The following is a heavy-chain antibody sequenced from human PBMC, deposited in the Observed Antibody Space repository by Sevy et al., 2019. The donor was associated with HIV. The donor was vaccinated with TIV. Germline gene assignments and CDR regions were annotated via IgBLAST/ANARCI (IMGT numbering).Heavy chain of an antibody. V-gene: IGHV5-51*01. J-gene: IGHJ3*02. D-gene: IGHD2-2*02. CDR1: GYSFPSFW. Sequence: GESRKISCKGSGYSFPSFWIGWVRQMPGKGLEWMGIIYPVDSDTRYSPSFQGQVTISADKSISTAYLQWSSLKASDTAMYYCARPSGPDCSSTSCYNYDAFDIWGQGTMVTVSS. CDR2: IYPVDSDT. CDR3: ARPSGPDCSSTSCYNYDAFDI.